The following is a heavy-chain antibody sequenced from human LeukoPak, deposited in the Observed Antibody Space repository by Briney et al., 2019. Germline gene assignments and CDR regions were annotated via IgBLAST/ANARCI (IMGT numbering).Heavy chain of an antibody. Sequence: GGSPRLSCAASGFTFSSYSMNWVRQAPGKGLEWVSYISSSSSTIYYADSVKGRFTISRDNAKNSLYLQMNSLRAEDTAVYYCARGPDSSGYYYIILGYFDYWGQGTLVTVSS. CDR3: ARGPDSSGYYYIILGYFDY. V-gene: IGHV3-48*01. CDR2: ISSSSSTI. CDR1: GFTFSSYS. D-gene: IGHD3-22*01. J-gene: IGHJ4*02.